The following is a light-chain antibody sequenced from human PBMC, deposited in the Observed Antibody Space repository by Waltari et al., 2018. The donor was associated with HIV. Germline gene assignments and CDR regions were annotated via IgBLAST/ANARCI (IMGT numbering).Light chain of an antibody. J-gene: IGKJ4*01. V-gene: IGKV4-1*01. CDR3: QQYYVTSPLT. CDR1: QSLYSSNNKNY. CDR2: WAS. Sequence: DIVMTQSPDSLPVSLGARATITCQSRQSLYSSNNKNYLAWYQQKPGQPPKLLIYWASTRESGVPDRFSGSGSGTDFTLTISSLQAEDVAVYYCQQYYVTSPLTFGGGTKVEIK.